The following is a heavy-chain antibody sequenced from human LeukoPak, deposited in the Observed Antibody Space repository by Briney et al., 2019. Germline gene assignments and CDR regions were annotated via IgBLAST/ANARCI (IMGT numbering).Heavy chain of an antibody. CDR3: AREGSSSPFDY. CDR2: IIPILAIT. Sequence: ASVKVSCKASGGTFSSSAISWVRQAPGQGLEWMGRIIPILAITNYAQEFQGRVTMTTDESTSTAYMELSSLRSEDTAVYYCAREGSSSPFDYWGQGTLVTVSS. D-gene: IGHD6-6*01. CDR1: GGTFSSSA. V-gene: IGHV1-69*04. J-gene: IGHJ4*02.